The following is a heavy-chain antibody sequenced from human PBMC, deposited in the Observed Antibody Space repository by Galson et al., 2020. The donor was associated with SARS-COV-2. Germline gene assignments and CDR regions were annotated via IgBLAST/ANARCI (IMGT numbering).Heavy chain of an antibody. CDR3: ARDLIVVAPAPTHLDYYYGLDV. CDR2: IYYSGST. CDR1: GGSIISASYY. Sequence: ETSETLSLTCTVSGGSIISASYYWSWIRQHPGKGLEWLGYIYYSGSTYYNPSLESRLTISLDTSKTHFSLKLTSVTAADTAVYYCARDLIVVAPAPTHLDYYYGLDVWGLGTTVTVSS. J-gene: IGHJ6*02. D-gene: IGHD2-2*01. V-gene: IGHV4-31*03.